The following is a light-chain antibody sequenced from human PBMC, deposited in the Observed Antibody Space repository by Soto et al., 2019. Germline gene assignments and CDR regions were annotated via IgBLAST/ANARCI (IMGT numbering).Light chain of an antibody. CDR1: HSVSSRY. CDR3: QQYDSSPT. J-gene: IGKJ1*01. Sequence: EIVLTQSPATLSLSPGERATLSCGASHSVSSRYLAWYQQKPGLAPRLVIYDASSRAAGIPDRFSGSGSGTDFTLTISRLEPEDFAVYYCQQYDSSPTFGQGTKVDIK. V-gene: IGKV3D-20*01. CDR2: DAS.